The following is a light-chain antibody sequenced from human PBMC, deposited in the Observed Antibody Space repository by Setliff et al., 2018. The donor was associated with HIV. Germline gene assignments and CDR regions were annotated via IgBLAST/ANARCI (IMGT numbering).Light chain of an antibody. CDR2: EVS. J-gene: IGLJ1*01. Sequence: QSALTQPASVSGSPGQSITISCTGADSDVGGYNYVSWYQHHPGKAPKLMIYEVSNRPSGVPNRFSGSKSGNTASLTISGLQTEDEGDYYCSSYTSSSTRVFGTGTKVTVL. CDR3: SSYTSSSTRV. V-gene: IGLV2-14*01. CDR1: DSDVGGYNY.